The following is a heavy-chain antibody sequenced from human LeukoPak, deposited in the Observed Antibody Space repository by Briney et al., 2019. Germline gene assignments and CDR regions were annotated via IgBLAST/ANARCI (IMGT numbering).Heavy chain of an antibody. J-gene: IGHJ4*02. CDR3: AREGTTMVRGVIGRGPLDY. CDR2: IYYSGST. Sequence: SETLSLTCTVSGGSISNSRYYWGWIRQPPGKGLGWIGSIYYSGSTYYNPSLKSRVTISVDTSKNQFSLKLSSVTAADTAVYYCAREGTTMVRGVIGRGPLDYWGQGTLVTVSS. V-gene: IGHV4-39*07. CDR1: GGSISNSRYY. D-gene: IGHD3-10*01.